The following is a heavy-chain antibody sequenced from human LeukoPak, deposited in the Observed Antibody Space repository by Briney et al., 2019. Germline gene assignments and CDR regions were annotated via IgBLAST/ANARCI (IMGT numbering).Heavy chain of an antibody. CDR3: ARGGYYYDSSGYYRPGDY. Sequence: GGSLRLSCAASGFTVSSNYMSWVRQAPGKGLEWVAVISYDGSNKYYADSVKGRFTISRDNSKNTLYLQMNSLRAEDTAVYYCARGGYYYDSSGYYRPGDYWGQGTLVTVSS. CDR1: GFTVSSNY. J-gene: IGHJ4*02. CDR2: ISYDGSNK. D-gene: IGHD3-22*01. V-gene: IGHV3-30-3*01.